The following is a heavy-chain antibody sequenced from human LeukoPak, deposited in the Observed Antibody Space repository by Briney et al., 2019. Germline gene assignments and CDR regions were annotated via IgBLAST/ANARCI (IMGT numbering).Heavy chain of an antibody. CDR1: GFTFSDYY. D-gene: IGHD3-22*01. Sequence: GGSLRLSCAASGFTFSDYYMSWIRQVPGKGLEWVSYISSSSSYTNYADSVKGRFTISRDNAKNSLYLQMNSLRAEDTAVYYCARADYYDSSGYFDYRYYFDYWGQGTLVTVSS. CDR2: ISSSSSYT. CDR3: ARADYYDSSGYFDYRYYFDY. J-gene: IGHJ4*02. V-gene: IGHV3-11*05.